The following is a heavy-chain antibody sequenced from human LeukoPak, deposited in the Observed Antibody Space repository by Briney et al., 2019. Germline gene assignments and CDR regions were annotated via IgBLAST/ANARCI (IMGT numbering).Heavy chain of an antibody. V-gene: IGHV4-4*09. CDR1: GGSFSGYY. J-gene: IGHJ4*02. Sequence: SETLSLTCAVYGGSFSGYYWSWLRQPPGKGLEWIGYVYTSGGTNYIPSLKGRVTISIDTSKNQFSLKLSSVSAADSAVYYCARLTRLSTSPDRYFLDYWGQGTLVTVSS. CDR3: ARLTRLSTSPDRYFLDY. D-gene: IGHD6-6*01. CDR2: VYTSGGT.